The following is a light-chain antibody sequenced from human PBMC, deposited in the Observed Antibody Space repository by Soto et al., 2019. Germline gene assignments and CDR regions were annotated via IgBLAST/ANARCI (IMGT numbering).Light chain of an antibody. V-gene: IGKV3-15*01. CDR2: DAS. CDR3: LQYSTWPPLYT. Sequence: EIVMTQSPAALSVSLGERVSLTCRASQGVSSYLAWYQQNPGQAPRLLISDASTRAPDIPDRFSGSGSGTDVTLTITSLQSSDLAVYYCLQYSTWPPLYTFGQGTKLEIK. CDR1: QGVSSY. J-gene: IGKJ2*01.